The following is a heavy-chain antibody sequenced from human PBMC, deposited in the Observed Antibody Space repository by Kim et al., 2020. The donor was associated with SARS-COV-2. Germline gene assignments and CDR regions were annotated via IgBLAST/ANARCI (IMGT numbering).Heavy chain of an antibody. V-gene: IGHV3-11*06. D-gene: IGHD3-9*01. CDR2: ISSSSSYT. CDR1: GFTFSDYY. Sequence: GGSLRLSCAASGFTFSDYYMSWIRQAPGKGLEWVSYISSSSSYTNYADSVKGRFTISRDNAKNSLYLQMNSLRAEDTAVYYCARGPSDYDILTGYYSTLDYWGQGTLVTVSS. CDR3: ARGPSDYDILTGYYSTLDY. J-gene: IGHJ4*02.